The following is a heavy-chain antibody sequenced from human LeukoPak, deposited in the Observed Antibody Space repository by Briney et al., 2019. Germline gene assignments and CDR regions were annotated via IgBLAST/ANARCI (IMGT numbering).Heavy chain of an antibody. J-gene: IGHJ6*04. V-gene: IGHV4-34*01. D-gene: IGHD3-3*01. CDR1: GGSFSGYY. CDR2: INHSGST. CDR3: ARSYDFWSGMDV. Sequence: SETLSLTCAVYGGSFSGYYWSWIRQPPGKGLEWIGEINHSGSTNYNPSLKSRVTISVDTSKNQFSLKLSSVTAADTAVYYCARSYDFWSGMDVWGKGTTVTVSS.